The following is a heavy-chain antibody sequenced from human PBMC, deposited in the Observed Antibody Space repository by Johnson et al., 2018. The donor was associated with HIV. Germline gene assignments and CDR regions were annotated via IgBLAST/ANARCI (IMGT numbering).Heavy chain of an antibody. V-gene: IGHV3-30*18. D-gene: IGHD2-21*01. J-gene: IGHJ3*02. Sequence: QVQLVESGGGVVQPGRSLRLSCAASGFTFSSYGMHWVRQAPGKGLECAAVISYDGSDKYYADSVKGRFTISRDNSKNTLYLQMNSLRAEDTAVYYCAKGPQGIATPDAFDIWGQGTMVTVSS. CDR3: AKGPQGIATPDAFDI. CDR2: ISYDGSDK. CDR1: GFTFSSYG.